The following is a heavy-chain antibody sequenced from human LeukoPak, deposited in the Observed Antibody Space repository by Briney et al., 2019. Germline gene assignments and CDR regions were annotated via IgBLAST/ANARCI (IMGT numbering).Heavy chain of an antibody. Sequence: HPGRSLRLSCAASGFTFSSYAMHWVRRAPGKGLEWVAVISYDGSNKYYADSVKGRFTISRDNSKNTLYLQMNSLRAEDTTVYYCARDLDSYYYGMDVWGQGTTVTVSS. CDR2: ISYDGSNK. CDR3: ARDLDSYYYGMDV. D-gene: IGHD3-9*01. J-gene: IGHJ6*02. CDR1: GFTFSSYA. V-gene: IGHV3-30-3*01.